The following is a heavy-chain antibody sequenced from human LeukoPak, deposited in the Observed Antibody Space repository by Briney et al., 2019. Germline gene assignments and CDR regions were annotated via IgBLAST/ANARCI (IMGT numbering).Heavy chain of an antibody. CDR1: GFTFSSYG. D-gene: IGHD3-10*01. Sequence: GGSLRLSCAASGFTFSSYGMHWVRQAPGKGLEWVAFIRYDGSNKYYADSVKGRFTISRDNSKNTLYLQMNSLRAEDTAVYYCAKGVPHGSGSSDEDYWGQGTLVTVSS. J-gene: IGHJ4*02. CDR3: AKGVPHGSGSSDEDY. V-gene: IGHV3-30*02. CDR2: IRYDGSNK.